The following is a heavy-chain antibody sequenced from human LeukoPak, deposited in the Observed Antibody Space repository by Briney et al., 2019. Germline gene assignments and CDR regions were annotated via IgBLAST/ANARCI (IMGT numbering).Heavy chain of an antibody. D-gene: IGHD3-10*01. CDR3: ARDYYGSGSYSGH. V-gene: IGHV1-2*02. J-gene: IGHJ4*02. Sequence: EASVKVSCKATSRISWVRQAPGQGLEWMGWINPNSGDTNYAQNFQGRVTMTRDTSISTAYMELSRLRSDDTAVYYCARDYYGSGSYSGHWGQGTLVTVSS. CDR2: INPNSGDT. CDR1: TSR.